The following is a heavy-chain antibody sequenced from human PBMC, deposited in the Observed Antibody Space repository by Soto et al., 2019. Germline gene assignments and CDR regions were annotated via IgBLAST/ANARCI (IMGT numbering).Heavy chain of an antibody. Sequence: GGSLRLSCAASGFTVTSNYMSWVRQAPGKGLEWVSFIYGGGSTYYADSVKGRFTISRDNSKNTLYLQMNSLRAEDTAVYYCGRDRVYMAGDIFYYHYMDVWGKGTTVTVSS. CDR3: GRDRVYMAGDIFYYHYMDV. CDR1: GFTVTSNY. J-gene: IGHJ6*03. CDR2: IYGGGST. V-gene: IGHV3-66*01. D-gene: IGHD3-9*01.